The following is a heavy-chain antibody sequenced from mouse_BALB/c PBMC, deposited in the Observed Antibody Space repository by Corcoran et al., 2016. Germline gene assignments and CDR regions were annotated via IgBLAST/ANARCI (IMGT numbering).Heavy chain of an antibody. J-gene: IGHJ4*01. D-gene: IGHD2-3*01. CDR3: ARYRYDGYYIYYAMDY. V-gene: IGHV1-18*01. CDR1: GYSFTGYT. Sequence: EVQLQQSGPELVKPGASMKISCKASGYSFTGYTMNWVKQSHGKNLEWIGLINPYNGGTSYNQKFKGKATLTVDKSSSTAYMELLSLTPEDSAVYYCARYRYDGYYIYYAMDYWVQGTSVTVSS. CDR2: INPYNGGT.